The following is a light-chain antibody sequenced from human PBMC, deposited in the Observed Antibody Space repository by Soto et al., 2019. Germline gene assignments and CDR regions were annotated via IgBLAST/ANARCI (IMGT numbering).Light chain of an antibody. J-gene: IGKJ1*01. V-gene: IGKV1-39*01. CDR3: QQSYGTTWT. CDR2: AAS. CDR1: QGISTY. Sequence: DMQISHSPSKLSAPVLQRVTTTCRASQGISTYLNWYHQKPGKAPKLLIYAASSLQSGVPSSFSGSGSETDFTLTISSLQPEDFATYSCQQSYGTTWTFGQGTKV.